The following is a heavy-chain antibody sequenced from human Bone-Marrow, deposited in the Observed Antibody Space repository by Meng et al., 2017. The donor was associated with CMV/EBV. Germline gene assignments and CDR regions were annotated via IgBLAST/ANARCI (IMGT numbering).Heavy chain of an antibody. CDR3: ARQGPNYYDSSGYYRGGPFGY. CDR2: ISYDGSNK. V-gene: IGHV3-30*04. Sequence: YAMHWFRQAPGKGLEWVAVISYDGSNKYYADSVKGRFTISRDNSKNTLYLQMNSLRAEDTAVYYCARQGPNYYDSSGYYRGGPFGYWGQGTLVTVSS. CDR1: YA. D-gene: IGHD3-22*01. J-gene: IGHJ4*02.